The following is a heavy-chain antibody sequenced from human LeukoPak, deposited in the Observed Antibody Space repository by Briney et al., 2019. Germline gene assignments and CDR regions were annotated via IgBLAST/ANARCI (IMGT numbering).Heavy chain of an antibody. D-gene: IGHD5-12*01. CDR2: IYYSGST. Sequence: PSETLSLTCTVTGGSISSSTYYWGWIRQPPGKGLEWIGNIYYSGSTYYNPSLKSRVTISVDTSKNQFSLKLTSVTAAGTAVYYCATDLGGYDFAYWGQGSLVTVSS. CDR1: GGSISSSTYY. V-gene: IGHV4-39*01. J-gene: IGHJ4*02. CDR3: ATDLGGYDFAY.